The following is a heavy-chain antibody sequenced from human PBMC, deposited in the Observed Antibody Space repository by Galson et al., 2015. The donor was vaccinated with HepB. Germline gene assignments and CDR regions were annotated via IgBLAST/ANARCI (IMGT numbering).Heavy chain of an antibody. Sequence: PALVKPTQTLTLTCTFSGFSLRTSGGGVGWIRQSPGKALGWLGLMFWNVDKRYSPSLKSRLTITKDASKNQVVLTMTNMDPVYTATYYCAQSVGLVGPNFDCWGQGTWVTVSS. CDR1: GFSLRTSGGG. CDR2: MFWNVDK. J-gene: IGHJ4*02. CDR3: AQSVGLVGPNFDC. V-gene: IGHV2-5*01. D-gene: IGHD2-8*02.